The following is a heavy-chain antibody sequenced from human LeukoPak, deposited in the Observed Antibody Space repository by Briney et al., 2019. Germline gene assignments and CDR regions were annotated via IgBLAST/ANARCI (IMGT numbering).Heavy chain of an antibody. J-gene: IGHJ2*01. CDR3: AKTVAGYWYFDL. D-gene: IGHD6-19*01. Sequence: SETLSLTCTVSGGSISHYFWSWIRQPPGKALEWIGYIYYSGSTNYNPSLKSRVTISVDPSENQFSLKLNSVTAADTAVYYCAKTVAGYWYFDLWGRGTLVTVSS. CDR1: GGSISHYF. V-gene: IGHV4-59*08. CDR2: IYYSGST.